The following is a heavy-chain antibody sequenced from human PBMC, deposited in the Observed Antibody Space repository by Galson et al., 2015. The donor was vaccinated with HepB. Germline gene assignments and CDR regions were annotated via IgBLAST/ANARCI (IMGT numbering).Heavy chain of an antibody. J-gene: IGHJ4*02. D-gene: IGHD3-9*01. CDR3: ARGRKGILTGYFPLDY. V-gene: IGHV1-3*01. CDR2: INAGNGNT. CDR1: GYTFTSYA. Sequence: SVKVSCKASGYTFTSYAMHWVRQAPGQRLEWMGWINAGNGNTKYSQKFQGRVTITRDTSASTAYMELSSLRSEDTAVYYCARGRKGILTGYFPLDYWGQGTLVTVSS.